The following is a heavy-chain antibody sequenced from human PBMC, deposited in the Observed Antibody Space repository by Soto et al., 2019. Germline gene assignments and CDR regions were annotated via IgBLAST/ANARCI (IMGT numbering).Heavy chain of an antibody. CDR1: GFTVSSNY. Sequence: GESLKISCAASGFTVSSNYMSWVRQAPGKGLEWVSVIYSGGSTYYADSVKGRFTISRDNSMNTLYLQMNSLRAEDTAVYYCATYTVAANSARFDYWGQGTLVTVSS. V-gene: IGHV3-66*01. J-gene: IGHJ4*02. D-gene: IGHD6-19*01. CDR2: IYSGGST. CDR3: ATYTVAANSARFDY.